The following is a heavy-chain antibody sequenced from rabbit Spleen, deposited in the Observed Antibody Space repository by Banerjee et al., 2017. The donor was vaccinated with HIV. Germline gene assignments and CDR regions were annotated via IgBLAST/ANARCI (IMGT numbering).Heavy chain of an antibody. J-gene: IGHJ4*01. CDR2: ISTSSGST. D-gene: IGHD2-1*01. V-gene: IGHV1S43*01. CDR3: SRALATTTMMITTFNL. CDR1: GFYFSSYYY. Sequence: QEQLEESGGGLVKPGGTLTLTCKASGFYFSSYYYMCWVRQAPGKGLELIACISTSSGSTWNASCAHGRFAISSNTRLHSVDVTMPSLTVTATATSSCSRALATTTMMITTFNLWGPGTLVTVS.